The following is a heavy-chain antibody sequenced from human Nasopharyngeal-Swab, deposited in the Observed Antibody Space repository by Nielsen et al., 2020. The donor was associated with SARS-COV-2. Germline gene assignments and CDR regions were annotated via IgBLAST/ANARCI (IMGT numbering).Heavy chain of an antibody. CDR1: GYTFTGYY. D-gene: IGHD2/OR15-2a*01. CDR2: INPNSGGT. Sequence: ASVKVSCKASGYTFTGYYMHWVRQAPGQGLEWMGRINPNSGGTNYAQKFQGRVTMTRDTSISTAYMELSRLKASDTAMYYCARLAPSFGRISRDAFDIWGQGTMVTVSS. J-gene: IGHJ3*02. V-gene: IGHV1-2*06. CDR3: ARLAPSFGRISRDAFDI.